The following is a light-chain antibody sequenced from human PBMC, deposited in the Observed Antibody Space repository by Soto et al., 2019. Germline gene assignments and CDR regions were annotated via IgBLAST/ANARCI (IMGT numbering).Light chain of an antibody. J-gene: IGLJ1*01. CDR2: DNN. Sequence: QSVLTQPPSVSAAPGQKVTISCSGSSSNIGNNYVSWYQQLPGTAPKLLIYDNNKRPSGIPDRFSGSKSGTSATLGITGLQTGDEADYYCGTWDSILSAVVFGTGTKLTVL. CDR1: SSNIGNNY. V-gene: IGLV1-51*01. CDR3: GTWDSILSAVV.